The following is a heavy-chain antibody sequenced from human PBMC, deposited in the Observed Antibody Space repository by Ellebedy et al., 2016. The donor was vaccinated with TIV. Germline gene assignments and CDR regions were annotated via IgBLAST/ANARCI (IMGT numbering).Heavy chain of an antibody. V-gene: IGHV5-51*01. D-gene: IGHD2-21*02. CDR2: IFLRDSTT. CDR1: GYRFSTYW. CDR3: AGAGNGDYSFDW. Sequence: GESLKISXQGSGYRFSTYWIGWVRQMPGEGLEWMGIIFLRDSTTKYSPSFQGQVTISADTSINTAYLQWDSLTTSDTATYYGAGAGNGDYSFDWWGPGTLVAVST. J-gene: IGHJ4*02.